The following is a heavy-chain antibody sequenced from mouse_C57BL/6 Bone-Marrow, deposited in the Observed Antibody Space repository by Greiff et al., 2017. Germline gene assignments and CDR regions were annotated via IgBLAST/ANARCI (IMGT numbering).Heavy chain of an antibody. Sequence: EVQLVESGPGLVKPSQSLSLPCSVTGYSITSGYYWNWIRQFPGNKLEWMGYISYDGSNNYNPSLKNRISITRDTSKNQFFLKLNSVTTEDTATYYCARGYGNFFDYWGQGTTLTVSS. D-gene: IGHD2-1*01. CDR3: ARGYGNFFDY. CDR2: ISYDGSN. CDR1: GYSITSGYY. V-gene: IGHV3-6*01. J-gene: IGHJ2*01.